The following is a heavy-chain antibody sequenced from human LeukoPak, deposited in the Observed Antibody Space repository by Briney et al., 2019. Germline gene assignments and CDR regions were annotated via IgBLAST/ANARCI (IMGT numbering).Heavy chain of an antibody. CDR1: GFSFSNYA. CDR3: ARVRDYYDSRGYYFEYFDH. D-gene: IGHD3-22*01. CDR2: INWNGGST. J-gene: IGHJ1*01. V-gene: IGHV3-20*04. Sequence: GGSLRLSCATSGFSFSNYAMNWVRQAPGKGLEWVSGINWNGGSTGYADSVKGRFTISRDNAKNSLYLQMNSLRAEDTALYYCARVRDYYDSRGYYFEYFDHWGQGTLVTVSS.